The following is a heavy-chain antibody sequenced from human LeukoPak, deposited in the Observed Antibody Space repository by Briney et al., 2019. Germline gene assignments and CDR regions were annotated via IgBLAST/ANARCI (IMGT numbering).Heavy chain of an antibody. V-gene: IGHV3-11*04. CDR1: GFTFSDSY. D-gene: IGHD3-22*01. J-gene: IGHJ4*02. Sequence: GGSLRLSCAASGFTFSDSYMTWVRQAPGKGVEWVAYISGSGHDINYSESAKGRFTISRDNAKNSLYLQMNSLRAEDTAVYYCAREGVPYYDSRFDHWGQGTLVTVSS. CDR3: AREGVPYYDSRFDH. CDR2: ISGSGHDI.